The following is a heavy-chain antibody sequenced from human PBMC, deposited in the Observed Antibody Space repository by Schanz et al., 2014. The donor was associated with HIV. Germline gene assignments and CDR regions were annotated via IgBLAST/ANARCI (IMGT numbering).Heavy chain of an antibody. Sequence: QVPLVQSGAEVKKPGSSVKVSCKASGGTFSSHAISWVRQAPGQGLEWMGGIIPIFGTANYARKFQGRVTITADESTSTAYMEVSSVRSEDTAVYYCGTPEKGRSMRMNWITGRWTAYSSYAMDVWGPGTTVTVSS. CDR2: IIPIFGTA. CDR1: GGTFSSHA. V-gene: IGHV1-69*01. D-gene: IGHD3-9*01. J-gene: IGHJ6*02. CDR3: GTPEKGRSMRMNWITGRWTAYSSYAMDV.